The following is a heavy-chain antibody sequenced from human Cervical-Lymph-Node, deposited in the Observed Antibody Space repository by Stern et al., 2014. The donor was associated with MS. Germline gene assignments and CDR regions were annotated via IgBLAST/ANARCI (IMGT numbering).Heavy chain of an antibody. V-gene: IGHV1-46*01. CDR3: AIGAFDI. CDR1: GYTFTNFY. Sequence: QVQLVQSGAEVKKPGASVKVSCKASGYTFTNFYMHWVRQAPGQGLEWMGIINPSVGSPSYAQKFQGRVTMTRDTSTSTVYMELSSLRSEDTAVYYCAIGAFDIWGQGTMVTVSS. CDR2: INPSVGSP. J-gene: IGHJ3*02.